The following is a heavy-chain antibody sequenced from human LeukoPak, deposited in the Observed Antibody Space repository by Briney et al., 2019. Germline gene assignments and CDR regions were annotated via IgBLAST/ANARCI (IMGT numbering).Heavy chain of an antibody. CDR1: GFTFSSYG. D-gene: IGHD3-10*01. J-gene: IGHJ6*02. CDR2: IRYDGSNK. Sequence: GGSLRLSCAASGFTFSSYGMHWVRQAPGKGLEWVAFIRYDGSNKYYADSVKGRFTISRDNSKNTLYLQMNSLRAEDTAVYYCARVLPHYYGSGSPYYYGMDVWGQGTTVTVSS. V-gene: IGHV3-30*02. CDR3: ARVLPHYYGSGSPYYYGMDV.